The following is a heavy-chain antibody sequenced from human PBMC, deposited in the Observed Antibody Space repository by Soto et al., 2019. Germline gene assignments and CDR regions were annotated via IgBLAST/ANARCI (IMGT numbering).Heavy chain of an antibody. CDR1: GFTFSSYS. CDR2: ISSSSSTI. V-gene: IGHV3-48*02. CDR3: ARESRFLEWLSLNWFDP. D-gene: IGHD3-3*01. Sequence: EVQLVESGGGLVQPGGSLRLSCAASGFTFSSYSMNWVRQAPGKGLEWVSYISSSSSTIYYADSVKGRFTISRDNAKNSLYLQMNSPRDEDTAVYYCARESRFLEWLSLNWFDPWGQGTLFTVSS. J-gene: IGHJ5*02.